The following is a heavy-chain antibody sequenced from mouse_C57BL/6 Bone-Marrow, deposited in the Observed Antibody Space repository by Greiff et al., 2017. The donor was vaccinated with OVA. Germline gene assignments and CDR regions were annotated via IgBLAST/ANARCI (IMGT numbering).Heavy chain of an antibody. CDR1: GYTFTDYY. D-gene: IGHD2-3*01. CDR2: IYPGSGNT. Sequence: QVTLKESGAELVRPGASVKLSCKASGYTFTDYYINWVKQRPGQGLEWIARIYPGSGNTYYNEKFKGKATLTAEKSSSTAYMQLSSLTSEDSAVYFCARWGGYYDYYAMDYWGQGPSVTVSS. J-gene: IGHJ4*01. CDR3: ARWGGYYDYYAMDY. V-gene: IGHV1-76*01.